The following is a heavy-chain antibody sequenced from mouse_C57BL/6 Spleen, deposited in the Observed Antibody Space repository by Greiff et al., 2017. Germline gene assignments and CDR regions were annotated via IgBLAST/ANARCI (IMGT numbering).Heavy chain of an antibody. J-gene: IGHJ3*01. CDR3: ARGGDGNLFAY. V-gene: IGHV1-61*01. CDR1: GYTFTSYW. D-gene: IGHD2-1*01. Sequence: VQLQQPGAELVRPGSSVKLSCKASGYTFTSYWMDWVKQRPGQGLEWIGNIYPSDSETHYNQKFKDKATLTVDKSSSTAYMQLSSLTSEDSAVYYCARGGDGNLFAYWGQGTLVTVSA. CDR2: IYPSDSET.